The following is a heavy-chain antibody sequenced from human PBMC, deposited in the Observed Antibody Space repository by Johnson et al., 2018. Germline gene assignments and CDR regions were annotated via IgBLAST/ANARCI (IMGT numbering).Heavy chain of an antibody. J-gene: IGHJ6*03. Sequence: QVGLGESGGGVVEHGRSLRLWCAASGFTLSSYGMHWVRQAPGKGLEWVAVISYDGSNKYYAVSVKGRFAISRDNSKQTRFLQMNSLRAEDTVVYYCAKDNTYYMDVWGKGTTVTVSS. CDR1: GFTLSSYG. V-gene: IGHV3-30*18. CDR2: ISYDGSNK. CDR3: AKDNTYYMDV.